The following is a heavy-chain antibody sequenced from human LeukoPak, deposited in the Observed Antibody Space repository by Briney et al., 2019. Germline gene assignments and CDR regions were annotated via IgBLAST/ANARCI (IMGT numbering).Heavy chain of an antibody. D-gene: IGHD6-13*01. J-gene: IGHJ4*02. CDR1: GFTFNNDY. V-gene: IGHV3-23*01. Sequence: PGGSLRLSCAASGFTFNNDYMTWIRQAPGKGLEWVSAISGSGGSTYYADSVKGRFTISRDNSKNTLYLQINSLRAEDTAVYYCAKGAAAAGMHGGVDYWGQGTLVTVSS. CDR3: AKGAAAAGMHGGVDY. CDR2: ISGSGGST.